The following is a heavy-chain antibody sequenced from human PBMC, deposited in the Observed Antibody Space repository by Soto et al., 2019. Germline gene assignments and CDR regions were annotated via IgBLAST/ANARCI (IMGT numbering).Heavy chain of an antibody. CDR2: IYYSGST. Sequence: ASETLSLPCPVSCGSISSGGYYWGWVRQPPGQGLEWIGYIYYSGSTYYNPSLKSRVTISVDTSKNQFSLKLSSVTAADTAVYYCARDTVTTGWFDPWGQGTRVTVSS. J-gene: IGHJ5*02. CDR3: ARDTVTTGWFDP. V-gene: IGHV4-30-4*01. D-gene: IGHD4-17*01. CDR1: CGSISSGGYY.